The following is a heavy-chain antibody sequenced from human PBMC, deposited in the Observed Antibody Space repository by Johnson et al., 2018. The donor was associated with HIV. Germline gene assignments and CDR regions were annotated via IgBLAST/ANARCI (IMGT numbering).Heavy chain of an antibody. CDR2: ISWNSGSI. CDR1: GFTFDDYA. V-gene: IGHV3-9*01. Sequence: VQLVESGGGLVQPGRSLRLSCAASGFTFDDYAMHWVRQAPGKGLEWVSGISWNSGSIGYVDPVKGRFTISRDNAKNSLYLQINSLRGEDTAVYYCARVGGADMITFGGGDAFDIWGQGTMVTVSS. J-gene: IGHJ3*02. D-gene: IGHD3-16*01. CDR3: ARVGGADMITFGGGDAFDI.